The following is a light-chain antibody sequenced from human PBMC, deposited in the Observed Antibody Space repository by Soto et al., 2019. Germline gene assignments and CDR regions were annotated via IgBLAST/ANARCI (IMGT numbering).Light chain of an antibody. CDR3: YTYAGGSTYL. CDR1: SSDVGSYSL. Sequence: QSVLAQPASVSGSPVQAITISCTGASSDVGSYSLLSWYQHHPGKAPKLIIYEDIKGPSGVSNRFSGSKSGNTASLRISGLQAEDEADYYCYTYAGGSTYLFGTGTKVT. V-gene: IGLV2-23*01. J-gene: IGLJ1*01. CDR2: EDI.